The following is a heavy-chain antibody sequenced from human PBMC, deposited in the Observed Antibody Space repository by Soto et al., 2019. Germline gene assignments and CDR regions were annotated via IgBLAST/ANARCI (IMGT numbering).Heavy chain of an antibody. J-gene: IGHJ4*02. D-gene: IGHD3-16*01. Sequence: QVQLVQSGAEVKKPGASVKVSCKASGYTFPSYAIHWVRQAPGQRLEWMGWINAGNGNTKYSQKFPGRVTITRDTSASTAYMELSSLRSDDTAVYYCARGGVDYWGQGTLVTVSS. CDR1: GYTFPSYA. V-gene: IGHV1-3*01. CDR3: ARGGVDY. CDR2: INAGNGNT.